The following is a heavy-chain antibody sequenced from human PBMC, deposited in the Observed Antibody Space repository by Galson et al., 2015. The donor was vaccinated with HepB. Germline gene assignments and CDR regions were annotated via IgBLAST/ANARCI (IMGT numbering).Heavy chain of an antibody. D-gene: IGHD6-13*01. J-gene: IGHJ4*02. CDR2: INADGSEK. CDR3: ARARRHSTPDPHHFDN. CDR1: GFTFSNYN. Sequence: SLRLSCAASGFTFSNYNMNWVRQAPGKGLEWVANINADGSEKYYVDSVRGRFTISRDNAENSVSLQMNSLRAEDTAVYYCARARRHSTPDPHHFDNWGQGSLVTVSS. V-gene: IGHV3-7*01.